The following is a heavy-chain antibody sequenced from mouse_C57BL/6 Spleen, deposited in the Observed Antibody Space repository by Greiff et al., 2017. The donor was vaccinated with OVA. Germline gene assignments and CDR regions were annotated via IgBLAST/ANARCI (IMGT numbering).Heavy chain of an antibody. CDR2: IYPGDGDT. D-gene: IGHD1-1*01. CDR1: GYAFSSSW. Sequence: QVQLKQSGPELVKPGASVKISCKASGYAFSSSWMNWVKQRPGKGLEWIGRIYPGDGDTNYNGKFKGKATLTADKSSSTAYMQLSSLTSEDSAVYFCARSLSVYYGSTHFDYWGQGTTLTVSS. J-gene: IGHJ2*01. V-gene: IGHV1-82*01. CDR3: ARSLSVYYGSTHFDY.